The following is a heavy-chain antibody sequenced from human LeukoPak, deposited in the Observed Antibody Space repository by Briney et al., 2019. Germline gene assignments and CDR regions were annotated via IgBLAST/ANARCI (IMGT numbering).Heavy chain of an antibody. V-gene: IGHV4-30-4*08. CDR1: GGSISSGDYY. CDR3: ARARTDSIPTY. J-gene: IGHJ4*02. Sequence: SETLSLTCTVSGGSISSGDYYWSWIRQPPGNGLEWIGYIYYSGSTYYNPSLKSRVTISVDTSKNQFSLKLSSVTAADTAVYYCARARTDSIPTYWGQGTLVTVSS. D-gene: IGHD3-22*01. CDR2: IYYSGST.